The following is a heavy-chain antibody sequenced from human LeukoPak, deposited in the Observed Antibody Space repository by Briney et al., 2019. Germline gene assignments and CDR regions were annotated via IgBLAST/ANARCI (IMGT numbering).Heavy chain of an antibody. CDR2: IYYSGST. Sequence: SETLSLTCAVSGASISGSGYYWSWIRQPPGKGLEWIGYIYYSGSTNYNPSLKSRVTISVDTSKNQFSLKLSSVTAAGTAVYYCASEYFSSAPCRFDYWGQGTLVTVSS. D-gene: IGHD2-2*01. CDR1: GASISGSGYY. CDR3: ASEYFSSAPCRFDY. J-gene: IGHJ4*02. V-gene: IGHV4-61*08.